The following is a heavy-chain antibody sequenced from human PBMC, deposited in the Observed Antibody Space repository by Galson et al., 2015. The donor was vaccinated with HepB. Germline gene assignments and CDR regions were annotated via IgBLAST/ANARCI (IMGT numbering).Heavy chain of an antibody. Sequence: SLRLSCAASGFTFSSYAIMWVRQAPGKGLEWVSGMSDNGDNTFYADSVKGRFTISRDISKNTVYLQMSRLRLDDTAIYYCAAKHGGEWVIPIFDYWGQGALVTVSS. J-gene: IGHJ4*02. D-gene: IGHD6-19*01. CDR1: GFTFSSYA. CDR3: AAKHGGEWVIPIFDY. V-gene: IGHV3-23*01. CDR2: MSDNGDNT.